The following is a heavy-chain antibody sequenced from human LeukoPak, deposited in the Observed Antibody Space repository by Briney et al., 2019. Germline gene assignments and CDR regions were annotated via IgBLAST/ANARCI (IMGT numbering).Heavy chain of an antibody. CDR3: ARDLSGIAVAGTEAPLDY. CDR2: INPSGGST. J-gene: IGHJ4*02. D-gene: IGHD6-19*01. CDR1: GYTFTSYY. V-gene: IGHV1-46*01. Sequence: ASVKVSCKASGYTFTSYYMHWVRQAPGQGLEWMGIINPSGGSTSYAQKFQGRVTMTRGTSTSTVYMELSSLRSEDTAVYYCARDLSGIAVAGTEAPLDYWGQGTLVTVSS.